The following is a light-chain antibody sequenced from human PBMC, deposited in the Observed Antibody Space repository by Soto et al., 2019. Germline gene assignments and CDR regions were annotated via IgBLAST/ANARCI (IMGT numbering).Light chain of an antibody. CDR1: SSDVGGYKY. V-gene: IGLV2-11*01. Sequence: QSVLTQPRSVSGSPGQSVTISCTGTSSDVGGYKYVSWYQQHPGKAPKLMIYDVNKRPSGVPDRFSGSKSGNTASLTISGLQAEDEADYYCYSYAGSRALFGGGTKLTVL. CDR2: DVN. CDR3: YSYAGSRAL. J-gene: IGLJ2*01.